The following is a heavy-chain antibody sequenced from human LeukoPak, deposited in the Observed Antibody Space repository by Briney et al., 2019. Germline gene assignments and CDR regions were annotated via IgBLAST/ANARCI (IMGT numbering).Heavy chain of an antibody. CDR1: GFTFSSYS. Sequence: GGSLRLSCAASGFTFSSYSMNWVRQAPGEGLEWVSSISSSSSSYIYYADSAKGRFTISRDNAKNSLYLQMNSLRAEDTAVYYCARDFQVWFGEAYGMDVWGKGTTVTVSS. D-gene: IGHD3-10*01. CDR3: ARDFQVWFGEAYGMDV. J-gene: IGHJ6*04. V-gene: IGHV3-21*01. CDR2: ISSSSSSYI.